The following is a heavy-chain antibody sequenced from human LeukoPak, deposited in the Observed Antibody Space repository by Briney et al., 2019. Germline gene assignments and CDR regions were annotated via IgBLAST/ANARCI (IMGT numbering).Heavy chain of an antibody. D-gene: IGHD2-2*01. Sequence: GGSLRLSCTASGFTFSSYSMNWVRQAPGKGLEWVSSITGISTYMYYTDSVKGRFTISRDNAKNSLYLQMNSLRVEDTAVYYCARVKSVPAARDSSLGIDYWGQGTLVSVSS. J-gene: IGHJ4*02. CDR3: ARVKSVPAARDSSLGIDY. CDR1: GFTFSSYS. V-gene: IGHV3-21*01. CDR2: ITGISTYM.